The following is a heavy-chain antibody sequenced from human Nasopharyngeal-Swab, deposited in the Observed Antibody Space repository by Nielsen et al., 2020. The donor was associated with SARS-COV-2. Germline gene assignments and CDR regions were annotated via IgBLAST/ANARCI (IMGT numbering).Heavy chain of an antibody. Sequence: LSLTCAASGFVFSTYSMRWVRLAPGKGLEWVALISVDGRNSNYADSVKGRFIISRDNSEKTVDLQMNSLRGEDTAVYYCARARGYLTHYYMDVWGSGTTVTVSS. J-gene: IGHJ6*03. CDR3: ARARGYLTHYYMDV. CDR2: ISVDGRNS. D-gene: IGHD3-10*01. CDR1: GFVFSTYS. V-gene: IGHV3-30*04.